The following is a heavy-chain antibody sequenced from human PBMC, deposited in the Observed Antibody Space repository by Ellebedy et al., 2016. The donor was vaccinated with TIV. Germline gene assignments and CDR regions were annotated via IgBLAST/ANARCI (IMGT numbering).Heavy chain of an antibody. Sequence: SETLSLXXTVSGGSVSSGTFNWSWIRQPPGKGLEWIGYIYYSADTNYNPSLKSRVTISVDTSKKQVSLKLSSVTAADTAVYYCARDLRKGGMDVWGQGTTVTVSS. D-gene: IGHD3-9*01. CDR2: IYYSADT. V-gene: IGHV4-61*01. CDR3: ARDLRKGGMDV. J-gene: IGHJ6*02. CDR1: GGSVSSGTFN.